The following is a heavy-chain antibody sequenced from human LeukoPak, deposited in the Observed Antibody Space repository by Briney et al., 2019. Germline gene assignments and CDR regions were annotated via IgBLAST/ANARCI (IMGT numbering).Heavy chain of an antibody. CDR2: VKQDGSEK. CDR1: GFSFSNYW. D-gene: IGHD5-12*01. Sequence: PGGSLRLSCAASGFSFSNYWMSWVRQAPVRGLEWVASVKQDGSEKHYVDSVKGRFTISKDNAKNALYLRMSSLRADDTAVYYCAREARATFDYWGQGTAVTVSS. J-gene: IGHJ4*02. V-gene: IGHV3-7*01. CDR3: AREARATFDY.